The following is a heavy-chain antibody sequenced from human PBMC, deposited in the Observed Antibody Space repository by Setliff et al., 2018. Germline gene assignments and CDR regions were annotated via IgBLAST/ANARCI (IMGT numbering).Heavy chain of an antibody. CDR2: INPKTGGT. Sequence: ASVKVSCKASGYTFVGYYLHWVRQAPEQGLEWMGWINPKTGGTNYAQKFQGRVTMTRDASINAAFMHLSSLESDDMAVYYCAREPYDYIWGSYRSPYFDHWGQGALVTVSS. CDR3: AREPYDYIWGSYRSPYFDH. D-gene: IGHD3-16*02. CDR1: GYTFVGYY. V-gene: IGHV1-2*02. J-gene: IGHJ4*02.